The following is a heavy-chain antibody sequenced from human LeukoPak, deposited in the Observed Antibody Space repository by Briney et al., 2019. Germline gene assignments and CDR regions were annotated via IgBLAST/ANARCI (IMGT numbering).Heavy chain of an antibody. V-gene: IGHV5-51*01. CDR2: IYPGDSDT. CDR3: ARLPPDTDDPYYYYYYMDV. J-gene: IGHJ6*03. CDR1: GYSFTSYW. D-gene: IGHD1-1*01. Sequence: GESLKISCKGSGYSFTSYWIGWVRQMPGKGLEWMGIIYPGDSDTRYSPSFQGQVTISADKSISTAYLQWSSLKASDTAMYYCARLPPDTDDPYYYYYYMDVWGKGTTVTVSS.